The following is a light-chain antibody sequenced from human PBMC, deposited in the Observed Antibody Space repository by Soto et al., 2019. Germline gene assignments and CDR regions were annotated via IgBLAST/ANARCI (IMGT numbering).Light chain of an antibody. CDR1: QNVGSY. CDR2: EIF. J-gene: IGKJ3*01. CDR3: QHRDRWPPIIT. Sequence: EIVLTQSPATLSFSPGDTATLSCRASQNVGSYLAWDQQKPGQAPRLLIYEIFKRATGLPARFSGSGSGTDFTLTISSLEPEDFAVYYCQHRDRWPPIITFGPGTTVDIK. V-gene: IGKV3-11*01.